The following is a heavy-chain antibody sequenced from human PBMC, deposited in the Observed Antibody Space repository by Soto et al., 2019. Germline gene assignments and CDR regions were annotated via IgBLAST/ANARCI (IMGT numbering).Heavy chain of an antibody. J-gene: IGHJ4*02. CDR2: ISAYNGNT. D-gene: IGHD2-2*01. CDR1: GYTFTSYG. V-gene: IGHV1-18*01. CDR3: ARDGGFWGSCSSTSCYLFDY. Sequence: QVQLVQSGAEVKKPGASVKVSCKASGYTFTSYGISWVRQAPGQGLEWMGWISAYNGNTNYAQKLQGRVTMTTDTSTRTAYMELRSLRSDDTAVYYCARDGGFWGSCSSTSCYLFDYWGQGTLVTVSS.